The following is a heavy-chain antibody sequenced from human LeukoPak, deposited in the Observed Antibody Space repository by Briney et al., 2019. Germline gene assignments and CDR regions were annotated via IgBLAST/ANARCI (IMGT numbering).Heavy chain of an antibody. CDR1: GDTFTGYY. D-gene: IGHD3-10*01. J-gene: IGHJ3*01. CDR2: MNPNSGNT. CDR3: SRGRVTMGVT. V-gene: IGHV1-8*02. Sequence: ASVKVSCKASGDTFTGYYMHWVRQATGQGLEWMGWMNPNSGNTGYAQKFQGRVTMTRNTSISTAYMELSSLRSEDTAVYYCSRGRVTMGVTWGQGTMVTVSS.